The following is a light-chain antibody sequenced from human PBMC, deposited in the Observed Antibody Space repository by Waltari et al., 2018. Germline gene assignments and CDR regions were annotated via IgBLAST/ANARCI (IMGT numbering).Light chain of an antibody. CDR3: QSYDSSLRGWV. V-gene: IGLV1-40*01. CDR2: LNT. CDR1: SSNLGAGYD. Sequence: QFVLTQPPSVSGAPGQRVTISCTGSSSNLGAGYDVFWYQRLPEAAPKLLIYLNTNRHSGVPDRFSGSKSGTSASLAISGLQADDEGDYYCQSYDSSLRGWVFGGGTKLTVL. J-gene: IGLJ3*02.